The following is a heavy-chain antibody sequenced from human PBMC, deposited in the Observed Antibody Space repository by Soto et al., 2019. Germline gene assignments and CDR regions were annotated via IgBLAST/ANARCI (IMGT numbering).Heavy chain of an antibody. CDR1: GFTFSSYG. CDR3: AKGTTVVVTAILGY. CDR2: ISYDGSNK. D-gene: IGHD2-21*02. Sequence: QVQLVESGGGVVQPGRSLRLSCAASGFTFSSYGMHWVRQAPGKGLEWVAVISYDGSNKYYADSVKGRFTISRDNCKNTLYLQMNRLRAEDTAVYYCAKGTTVVVTAILGYWGQGTLVTVSS. J-gene: IGHJ4*02. V-gene: IGHV3-30*18.